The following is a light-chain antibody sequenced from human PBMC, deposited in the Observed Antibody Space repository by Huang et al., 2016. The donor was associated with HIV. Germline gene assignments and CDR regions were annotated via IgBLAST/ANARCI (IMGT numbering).Light chain of an antibody. J-gene: IGKJ2*01. V-gene: IGKV1-9*01. CDR3: QQLNSYPYT. CDR2: AAS. Sequence: IQLTQSPSSLSASVGYRVTITCRASQGISSYLAWYQQKPGKAPKLLIYAASTLQSGVPSRFSSSGSGTDFTLTISSLQPEVCATYYCQQLNSYPYTFGQGTKLEIK. CDR1: QGISSY.